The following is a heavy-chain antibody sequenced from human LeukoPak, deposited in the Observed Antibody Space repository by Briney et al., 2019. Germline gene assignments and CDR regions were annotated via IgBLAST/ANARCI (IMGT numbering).Heavy chain of an antibody. V-gene: IGHV3-23*01. Sequence: PGGSLRLSCAASGFTFSSYAMSWVRQAPGKGLEWVSAISGSGGSTYYADSVKGRFTISRDNSKNTLYLQMNSLRAEDTAVYYCAKDTEDYDFWSGYWTYWGQGTLVTASS. D-gene: IGHD3-3*01. CDR1: GFTFSSYA. CDR2: ISGSGGST. J-gene: IGHJ4*02. CDR3: AKDTEDYDFWSGYWTY.